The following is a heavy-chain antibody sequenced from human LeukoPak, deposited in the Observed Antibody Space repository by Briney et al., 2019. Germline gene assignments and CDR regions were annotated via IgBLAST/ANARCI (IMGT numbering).Heavy chain of an antibody. Sequence: PSETLSLTCTVSGGSINSGGYYWSWIRQHPGKGLEWIGYIYYSGSTYYNPSLKSRVTISVDTSKNQFSLKLSSVAAADTAVYYCARDGGYGSGSYHFDYWGQGTLVTVPS. D-gene: IGHD3-10*01. CDR2: IYYSGST. CDR1: GGSINSGGYY. J-gene: IGHJ4*02. CDR3: ARDGGYGSGSYHFDY. V-gene: IGHV4-31*03.